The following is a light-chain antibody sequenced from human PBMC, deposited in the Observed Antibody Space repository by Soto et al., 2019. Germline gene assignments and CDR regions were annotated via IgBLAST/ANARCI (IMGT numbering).Light chain of an antibody. Sequence: DIQMTQSPSSLSASVGDRVTISCRASQNISNHLNWYQQKPGKAPKLLIYAASTLQSGVPSRFSGSGSGTEFTLTISSLQPEDFATYYCQHLNSFPLTFGPGTRLEIK. CDR2: AAS. CDR3: QHLNSFPLT. CDR1: QNISNH. J-gene: IGKJ5*01. V-gene: IGKV1-17*01.